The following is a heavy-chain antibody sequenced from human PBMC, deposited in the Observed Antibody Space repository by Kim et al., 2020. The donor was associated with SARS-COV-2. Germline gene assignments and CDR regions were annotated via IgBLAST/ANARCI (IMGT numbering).Heavy chain of an antibody. V-gene: IGHV3-7*03. D-gene: IGHD3-9*01. CDR2: IKQDGSEK. CDR3: ARESFRFDWLLAGDY. Sequence: GGSLRLSCAASGFTFSSYWMSWVRQAPGKGLEWVANIKQDGSEKYYVDSVKGRFTISRDNAKNSLYLQMNSLRAEDTAVYYCARESFRFDWLLAGDYWGQGTLVTVSS. CDR1: GFTFSSYW. J-gene: IGHJ4*02.